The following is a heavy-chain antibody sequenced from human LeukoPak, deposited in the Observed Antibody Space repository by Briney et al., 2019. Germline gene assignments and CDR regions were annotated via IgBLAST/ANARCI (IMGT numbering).Heavy chain of an antibody. CDR3: AKETYYDSSGYYYPGAFDI. CDR2: ISGSGGST. J-gene: IGHJ3*02. V-gene: IGHV3-23*01. D-gene: IGHD3-22*01. Sequence: GGSLRLSCAVSGFTFSSYAMSWVRQAPGKGLEWVSAISGSGGSTYYADSVKGRFTISRDNSKNTLYLQMNSLRAEDTAVYYCAKETYYDSSGYYYPGAFDIWGQGTMVTVSS. CDR1: GFTFSSYA.